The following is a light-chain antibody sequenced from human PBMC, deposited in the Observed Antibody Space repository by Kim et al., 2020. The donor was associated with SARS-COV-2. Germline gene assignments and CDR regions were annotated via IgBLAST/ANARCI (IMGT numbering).Light chain of an antibody. J-gene: IGLJ1*01. CDR1: SSDVSAYNY. V-gene: IGLV2-14*03. CDR2: DVN. Sequence: SITVSCTGTSSDVSAYNYVSWYQHHPGKAPKLMIFDVNNRPSGLSNRFSGSKSGNTASLTISGLQAEDEADYYCSSYATTRSYVFGTGTKVTVL. CDR3: SSYATTRSYV.